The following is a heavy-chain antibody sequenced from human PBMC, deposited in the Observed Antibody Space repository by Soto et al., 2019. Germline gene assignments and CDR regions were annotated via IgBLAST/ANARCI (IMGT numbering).Heavy chain of an antibody. D-gene: IGHD1-26*01. CDR1: GGTFSSYA. V-gene: IGHV1-69*13. J-gene: IGHJ5*02. CDR2: IIPIFGTA. Sequence: ASVKVSCKASGGTFSSYAISWVRQAPGQGLEWMGGIIPIFGTANYAQKFQGRVTITADESTSTAYVELSSLRSEDTAVYYCARDRSFESYSAWGQGTLVTVSS. CDR3: ARDRSFESYSA.